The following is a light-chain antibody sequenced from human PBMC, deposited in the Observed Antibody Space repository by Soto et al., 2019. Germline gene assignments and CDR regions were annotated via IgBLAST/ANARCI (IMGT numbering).Light chain of an antibody. J-gene: IGKJ1*01. Sequence: DIQMTQSPSSLSASVGDRVTITCRASQSISSYLNWYQQKPGKAPKLLIYAASSLQSGVPSRLSGSESETDFTLTISSLQPEDFATYYCQQRYSTTRTFGQGTKVDI. CDR2: AAS. CDR1: QSISSY. V-gene: IGKV1-39*01. CDR3: QQRYSTTRT.